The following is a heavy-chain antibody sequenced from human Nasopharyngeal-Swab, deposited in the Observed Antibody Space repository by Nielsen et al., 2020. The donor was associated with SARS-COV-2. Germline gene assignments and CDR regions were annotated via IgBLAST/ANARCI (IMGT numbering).Heavy chain of an antibody. J-gene: IGHJ6*02. D-gene: IGHD6-13*01. CDR2: IYYSGST. Sequence: SETLSLTCTVSGGSISTYYWSWIRQPPGKGLEWIGYIYYSGSTNYNPSLKSRVTISVDTSKNHFSLKLSSVTAADTAVYYCARLPSSSWFSHGMDVWGQGTTVTVSS. CDR1: GGSISTYY. V-gene: IGHV4-59*13. CDR3: ARLPSSSWFSHGMDV.